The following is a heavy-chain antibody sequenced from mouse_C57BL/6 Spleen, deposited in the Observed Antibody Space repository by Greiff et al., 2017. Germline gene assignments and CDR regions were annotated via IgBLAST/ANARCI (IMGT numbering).Heavy chain of an antibody. CDR2: IYPGDGDT. V-gene: IGHV1-82*01. J-gene: IGHJ2*01. CDR1: GYAFSSSW. CDR3: ATHSNYYFDY. Sequence: VKLQESGPELVKPGASVKISCKASGYAFSSSWMNWVKQRPGKGLEWIGRIYPGDGDTNYKGKFQGKATLTADKSSSTAYMQLSSLTSEDSAVYFCATHSNYYFDYWGQGTTLTVSS. D-gene: IGHD2-5*01.